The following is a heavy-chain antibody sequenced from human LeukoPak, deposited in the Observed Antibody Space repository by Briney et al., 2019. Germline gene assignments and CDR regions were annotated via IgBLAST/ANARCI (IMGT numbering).Heavy chain of an antibody. V-gene: IGHV4-4*07. CDR1: GGSISSYY. J-gene: IGHJ6*03. CDR2: IYTTGST. D-gene: IGHD1-7*01. Sequence: PSETLSLTCTVSGGSISSYYWSWIRQPAEKELEWIGRIYTTGSTNYNPSLESRVTISVDKSNNQFSLKLSSVTAADTAVYYCARDAGTGTTGNYCYYMDVWGKGTTVTVSS. CDR3: ARDAGTGTTGNYCYYMDV.